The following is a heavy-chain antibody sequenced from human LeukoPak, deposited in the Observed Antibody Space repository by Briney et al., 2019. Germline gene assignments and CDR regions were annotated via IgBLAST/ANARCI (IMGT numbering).Heavy chain of an antibody. J-gene: IGHJ4*02. D-gene: IGHD2-8*01. Sequence: GGSLRLSCAASGFTLSSYAMSWVRQAPGKGLEWVSAISGSGGSTYYADSVKGRFTISRDNSKNTLYPQMNSLRAEDTAVYYCAKDRGYCTNGVCFIDYWGQGTLVTVSS. V-gene: IGHV3-23*01. CDR2: ISGSGGST. CDR3: AKDRGYCTNGVCFIDY. CDR1: GFTLSSYA.